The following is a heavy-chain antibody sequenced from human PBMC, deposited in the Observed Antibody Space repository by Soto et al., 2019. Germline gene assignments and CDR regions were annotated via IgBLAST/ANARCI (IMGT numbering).Heavy chain of an antibody. CDR1: GYIFTSYG. V-gene: IGHV1-18*01. CDR2: VSTYNGNT. Sequence: ASVKVSCKASGYIFTSYGISWVRQAPGQGLEWMGWVSTYNGNTNYAQNLQGRVTMTTDTSTSTAYMELRSLRSDDTAVYYCARVATVRGVIIKSGWFDPWGQGTLVTVS. J-gene: IGHJ5*02. D-gene: IGHD3-10*01. CDR3: ARVATVRGVIIKSGWFDP.